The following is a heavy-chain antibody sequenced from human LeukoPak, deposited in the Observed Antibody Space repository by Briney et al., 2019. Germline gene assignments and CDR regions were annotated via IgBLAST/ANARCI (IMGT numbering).Heavy chain of an antibody. J-gene: IGHJ4*02. V-gene: IGHV3-69-1*02. CDR2: ISYLSSHV. CDR1: GFTFSDAY. Sequence: GGSLRLSCAASGFTFSDAYMDWVRQAPGKGLEWVSSISYLSSHVYYGDSVKGRSSISRDNAKNSLYLQMNSLGAEDTAIYYCGRAFPPLRTSSAGDLWGQGILVTVSS. CDR3: GRAFPPLRTSSAGDL. D-gene: IGHD3-16*01.